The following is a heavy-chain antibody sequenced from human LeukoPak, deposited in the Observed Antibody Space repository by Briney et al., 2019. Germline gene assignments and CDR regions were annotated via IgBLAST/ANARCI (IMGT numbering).Heavy chain of an antibody. CDR1: GFTFSSYS. CDR2: ISSTSTYI. CDR3: ACLVGATQDV. J-gene: IGHJ6*04. Sequence: GGSLRLSCAASGFTFSSYSMNWVSQAPGKGLEWVSSISSTSTYIYYADSVKGRFTISRDNAKNSLYLQMNSLRAEDTAVYYCACLVGATQDVWGKGTTVIVSS. V-gene: IGHV3-21*01. D-gene: IGHD1-26*01.